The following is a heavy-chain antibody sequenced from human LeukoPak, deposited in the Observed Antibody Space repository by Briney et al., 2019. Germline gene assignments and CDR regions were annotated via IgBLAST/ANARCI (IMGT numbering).Heavy chain of an antibody. V-gene: IGHV3-23*01. CDR1: GFTFSNYA. CDR3: AKALLGDYGDYVGSAFDI. CDR2: ISGSGGST. J-gene: IGHJ3*02. Sequence: GESLRLSCVASGFTFSNYAMIWVRQTPGKGLEWVSAISGSGGSTYYADSVKGRFTISRDNSKNTLYLQMNSLRAEDTAVYYCAKALLGDYGDYVGSAFDIWGQGTMVTVSS. D-gene: IGHD4-17*01.